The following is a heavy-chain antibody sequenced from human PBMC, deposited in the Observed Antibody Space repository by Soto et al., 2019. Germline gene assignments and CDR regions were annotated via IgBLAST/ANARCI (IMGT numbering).Heavy chain of an antibody. CDR3: ASHTPSPILGAPPGWFDP. Sequence: QLQLQESGPGLVKPSETLSLTCTVSGGSISSSSYYWGWIRQPPGKGLEWIGTVYYGGSTYYNPSLKSRVTLSVDTSKRQFSLKLRSVTAADTAVYYCASHTPSPILGAPPGWFDPWGQGTLVTVFS. J-gene: IGHJ5*02. D-gene: IGHD1-26*01. CDR1: GGSISSSSYY. V-gene: IGHV4-39*01. CDR2: VYYGGST.